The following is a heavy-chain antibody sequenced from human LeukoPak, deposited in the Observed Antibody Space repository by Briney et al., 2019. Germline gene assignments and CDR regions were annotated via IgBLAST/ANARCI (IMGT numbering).Heavy chain of an antibody. CDR1: GFTSSSYS. Sequence: GGSLRLSCAASGFTSSSYSMNWVRQAPGKGLEWVSYISSSSSTIYYADSVKGRFTISRDNAKNSLYLQMNSLRDEDTAVYYCARAGDYYDRRYFDYWGQGTLVTVSS. CDR3: ARAGDYYDRRYFDY. D-gene: IGHD3-22*01. CDR2: ISSSSSTI. V-gene: IGHV3-48*02. J-gene: IGHJ4*02.